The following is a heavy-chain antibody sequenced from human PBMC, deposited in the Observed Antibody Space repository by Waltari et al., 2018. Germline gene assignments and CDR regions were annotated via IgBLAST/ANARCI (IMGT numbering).Heavy chain of an antibody. CDR2: ISYDGSNK. D-gene: IGHD3-3*01. Sequence: QVQLVESGGGVVQPGRSLRLSCAASGFTFSSYAMHWVRQAPGKGLEWVAVISYDGSNKYYADSVKGRFTISRDNSKNTLYLQMNSLRAEDTAVYYCARDTYYDFWSGYYSSYYFDYWGQGTLVTVSS. CDR1: GFTFSSYA. CDR3: ARDTYYDFWSGYYSSYYFDY. V-gene: IGHV3-30-3*01. J-gene: IGHJ4*02.